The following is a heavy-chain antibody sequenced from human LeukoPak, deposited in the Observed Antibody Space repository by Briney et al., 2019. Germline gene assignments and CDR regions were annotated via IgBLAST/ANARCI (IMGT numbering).Heavy chain of an antibody. J-gene: IGHJ4*02. CDR1: GFTFSSHA. CDR3: ANEEVPNDY. V-gene: IGHV3-23*01. CDR2: ISISGDIT. Sequence: GGSLRLSCAVSGFTFSSHAMTWVRKAPGKGLEWASGISISGDITYYADSVQGRFIISRDNSKNTVYLQMNSLRVEDTAVYYCANEEVPNDYWGQGTLVTVSS. D-gene: IGHD4/OR15-4a*01.